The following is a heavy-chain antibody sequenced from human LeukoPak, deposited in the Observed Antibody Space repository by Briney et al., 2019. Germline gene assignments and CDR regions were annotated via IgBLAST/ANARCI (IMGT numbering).Heavy chain of an antibody. CDR1: GCTFTSYG. CDR2: ISAYNGNT. CDR3: ARAPAMMLNWFDP. J-gene: IGHJ5*02. Sequence: ASVKVSCKASGCTFTSYGISWVRQAPGQGLEWMGWISAYNGNTNYAQKLQGRVTMTTDTSTSTAYMELRSLRSDDTAVYYCARAPAMMLNWFDPGAREPWSPSPQ. V-gene: IGHV1-18*01. D-gene: IGHD3-22*01.